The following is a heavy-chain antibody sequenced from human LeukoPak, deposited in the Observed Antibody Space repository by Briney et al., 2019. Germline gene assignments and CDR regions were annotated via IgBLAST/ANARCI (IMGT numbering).Heavy chain of an antibody. Sequence: SETLSLTCAVYGGSFSGYYWSWIRQPPGKGLEWIGYIYYSGSTNYNPSLKSRVTISVDTSKSQFSLKLSSVTAADTAVYYCARELKDSSGYYYYYYFDYWGQGTLVTVSS. V-gene: IGHV4-59*01. CDR1: GGSFSGYY. J-gene: IGHJ4*02. CDR2: IYYSGST. D-gene: IGHD3-22*01. CDR3: ARELKDSSGYYYYYYFDY.